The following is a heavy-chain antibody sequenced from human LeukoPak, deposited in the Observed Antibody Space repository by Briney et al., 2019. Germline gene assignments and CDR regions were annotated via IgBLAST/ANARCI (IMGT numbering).Heavy chain of an antibody. D-gene: IGHD4-23*01. V-gene: IGHV4-30-2*01. J-gene: IGHJ4*02. CDR3: ARGRTTVVTPYYFDY. Sequence: SQTLSLTCAVSGGSISSGGYSWSWIRQQPGKGLEWIGYIYHSGSTYYNPSLKSRVTISVDRSKNQFSLKLSSVTAADTAVYYCARGRTTVVTPYYFDYWGQGTLVTVSS. CDR1: GGSISSGGYS. CDR2: IYHSGST.